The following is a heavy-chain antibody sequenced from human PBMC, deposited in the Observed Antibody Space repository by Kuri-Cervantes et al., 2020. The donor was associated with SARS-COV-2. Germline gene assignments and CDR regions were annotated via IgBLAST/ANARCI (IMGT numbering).Heavy chain of an antibody. Sequence: ETLSLTCTVSGGSISSGDYNWSWVRQAPGKGLEWVSFISSGSTTNYYADSVMGRFTISRDNAKNSLSLQMNSLRVEDMAVYYCAREYTSSSLFESWGQGTLVTVSS. CDR2: ISSGSTTN. J-gene: IGHJ4*02. D-gene: IGHD6-6*01. CDR3: AREYTSSSLFES. V-gene: IGHV3-48*04. CDR1: GGSISSGDYN.